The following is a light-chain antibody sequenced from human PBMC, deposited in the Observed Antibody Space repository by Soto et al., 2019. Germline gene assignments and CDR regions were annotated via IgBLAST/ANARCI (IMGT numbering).Light chain of an antibody. V-gene: IGKV1-5*01. CDR1: QSISSG. CDR3: QQYNSYPRT. J-gene: IGKJ1*01. CDR2: DAS. Sequence: DIQMTPSPSTLSASVGDRVTITCRASQSISSGLAWYQQKPGKAPKLLIYDASSLESGVPSRFSGSGSGTEFTLTISSLQPDDFATYYCQQYNSYPRTFGQGTKVEIK.